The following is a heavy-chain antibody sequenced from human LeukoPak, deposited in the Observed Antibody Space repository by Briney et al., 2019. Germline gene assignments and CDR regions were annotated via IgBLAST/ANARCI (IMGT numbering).Heavy chain of an antibody. D-gene: IGHD1-26*01. J-gene: IGHJ6*03. CDR1: GGSFSGYY. Sequence: SETLSLTCAVYGGSFSGYYWSWLRQPPGKGLEGIGEINHSGSTNYNPSLTSRVTISVDTSKNQFSLKLSSVTAADTAVYYCARGPGGSYLRRYMDVWGKGTTVTVSS. V-gene: IGHV4-34*01. CDR2: INHSGST. CDR3: ARGPGGSYLRRYMDV.